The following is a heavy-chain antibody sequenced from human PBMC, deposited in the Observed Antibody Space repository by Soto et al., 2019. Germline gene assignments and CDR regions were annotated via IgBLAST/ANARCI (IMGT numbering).Heavy chain of an antibody. Sequence: SETLSLTCTVSGGSISSYYWSWIRQPPGKGLEWIGYIYYSGSTNYNPSLKSRVTISVDASKNQFSLKLSSVTAADTAVYYCARDKITGLFDYWGQGTLVTVSS. CDR2: IYYSGST. CDR1: GGSISSYY. J-gene: IGHJ4*02. D-gene: IGHD2-8*02. CDR3: ARDKITGLFDY. V-gene: IGHV4-59*12.